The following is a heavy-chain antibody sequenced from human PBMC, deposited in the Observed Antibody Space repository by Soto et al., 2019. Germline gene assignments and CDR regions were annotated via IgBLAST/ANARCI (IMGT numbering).Heavy chain of an antibody. D-gene: IGHD6-6*01. CDR3: ARDSRYSSSSYWFDP. CDR1: GGTLHHYC. J-gene: IGHJ5*02. V-gene: IGHV1-69*13. Sequence: GASVKVSRQASGGTLHHYCISWVGQAPGQGLEWMGGIIPIFGTANYAQKFQGRVTITADESTSTAYMELSSLRSEDTAVYYCARDSRYSSSSYWFDPWGQGTLVTVSS. CDR2: IIPIFGTA.